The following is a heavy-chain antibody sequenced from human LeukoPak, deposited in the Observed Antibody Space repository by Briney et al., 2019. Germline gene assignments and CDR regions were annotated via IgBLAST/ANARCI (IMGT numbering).Heavy chain of an antibody. Sequence: SVKVSCKASGYTFTGYYMHWVRQAPGQGLEWMGRIIPILGIANYAQKFQGRVTITADKSTSTAYMELSSLRSEDTAVYYCARAAPTGVGDHWGQGTLVTVSS. CDR2: IIPILGIA. V-gene: IGHV1-69*04. J-gene: IGHJ4*02. CDR1: GYTFTGYY. CDR3: ARAAPTGVGDH. D-gene: IGHD7-27*01.